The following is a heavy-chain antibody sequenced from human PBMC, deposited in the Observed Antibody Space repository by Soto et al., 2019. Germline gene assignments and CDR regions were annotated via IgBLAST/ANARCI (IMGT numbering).Heavy chain of an antibody. CDR3: ARSRIAVAGRIDY. CDR1: GGSISSGGYY. CDR2: IYYSGST. D-gene: IGHD6-19*01. Sequence: SETLSLTCTVSGGSISSGGYYWSWIRQHPGKGLEWIGYIYYSGSTYYNPSLKSRVTISVDTSKNQFSLKLSSVTAADTAVYYCARSRIAVAGRIDYWGQGTLVTVSS. J-gene: IGHJ4*02. V-gene: IGHV4-31*03.